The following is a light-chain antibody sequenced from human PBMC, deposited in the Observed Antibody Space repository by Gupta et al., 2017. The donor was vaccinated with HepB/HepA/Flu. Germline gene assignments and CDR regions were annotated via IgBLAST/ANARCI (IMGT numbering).Light chain of an antibody. V-gene: IGKV1-12*01. Sequence: DIQMTQSPSSVYASVGDKVTITCRASQGIRTWLAWYQQKPGKAPKLLIYAASTLQSGVPSRFRGSGSGTDFTLSIVSLQPEDSATYYCQQSDTFPRTFGGGTKVEIK. CDR3: QQSDTFPRT. CDR2: AAS. J-gene: IGKJ4*01. CDR1: QGIRTW.